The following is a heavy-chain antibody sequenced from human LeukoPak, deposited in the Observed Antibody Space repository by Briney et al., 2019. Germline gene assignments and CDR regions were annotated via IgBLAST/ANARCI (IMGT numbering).Heavy chain of an antibody. CDR3: AGGGHSGRYGYYSND. CDR2: VYYSGST. V-gene: IGHV4-59*01. D-gene: IGHD4-11*01. J-gene: IGHJ4*02. CDR1: GGSIRVSS. Sequence: PSETLSLTCTDPGGSIRVSSWCSVRQPPGKGLEWIGYVYYSGSTNYNPSLKNRVTISVDTSKNQFSLKLTSVTAADTAVYYCAGGGHSGRYGYYSNDWSQGSLVTVSS.